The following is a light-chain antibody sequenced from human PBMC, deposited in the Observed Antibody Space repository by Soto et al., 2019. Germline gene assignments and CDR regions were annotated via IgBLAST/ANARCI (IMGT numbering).Light chain of an antibody. J-gene: IGLJ2*01. V-gene: IGLV1-47*01. Sequence: QSVLTQPPSASGTPGQRVTISCSGNTSNIGINYVYWYQQFPGTAPKLLIFRDNHRPSGVPDRFSGSKSGTSASLAISGLRSEDEADYYCAAWDDSLNGLFGGGTKLTVL. CDR1: TSNIGINY. CDR2: RDN. CDR3: AAWDDSLNGL.